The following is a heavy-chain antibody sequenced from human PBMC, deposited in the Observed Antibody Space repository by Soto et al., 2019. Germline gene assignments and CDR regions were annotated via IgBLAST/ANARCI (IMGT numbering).Heavy chain of an antibody. CDR1: RGSISSANYY. J-gene: IGHJ4*02. Sequence: ILALACAVSRGSISSANYYGSWIRQHPWKGLEWIGDIYYTGSPFYNPSLKSRVTISVDTSKNQFSLKVRSVTAADTAVYYCARGPMVATIGAPDYWGQGTLVTVYS. D-gene: IGHD5-12*01. CDR3: ARGPMVATIGAPDY. V-gene: IGHV4-31*11. CDR2: IYYTGSP.